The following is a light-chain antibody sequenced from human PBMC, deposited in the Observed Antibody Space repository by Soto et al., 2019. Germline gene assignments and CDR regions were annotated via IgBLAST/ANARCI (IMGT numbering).Light chain of an antibody. CDR1: SSNIGSNT. CDR2: SNN. CDR3: AAWDDSLNGYYV. J-gene: IGLJ1*01. V-gene: IGLV1-44*01. Sequence: QSVLTQPPSASGTPGQRVTISCSGSSSNIGSNTVNWYQQLPGTAPKLLIYSNNQRPSGVPDRFSGSKSGTSASLAISGLQSEDEADYYCAAWDDSLNGYYVFGTGPKVTVL.